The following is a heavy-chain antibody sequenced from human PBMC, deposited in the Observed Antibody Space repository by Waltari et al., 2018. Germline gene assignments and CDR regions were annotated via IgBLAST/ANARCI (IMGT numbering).Heavy chain of an antibody. J-gene: IGHJ4*02. Sequence: QVQLQQWGAGLLKPSETLSLTCAVPGGSFSGYYCSWIRQPPGKGLEWIGEINHSGSTNYNPSLKSRVTISVDTSKNQFSLKLSSVTAADTAVYYCARGGHSGWYNYWGQGTLVTVSS. CDR1: GGSFSGYY. CDR2: INHSGST. D-gene: IGHD6-19*01. V-gene: IGHV4-34*01. CDR3: ARGGHSGWYNY.